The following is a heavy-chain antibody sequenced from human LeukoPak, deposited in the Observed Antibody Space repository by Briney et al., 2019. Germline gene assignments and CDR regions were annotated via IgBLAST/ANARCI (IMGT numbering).Heavy chain of an antibody. Sequence: GASVKVSCKASGYTFTSYGISWVRQAPGQGLEWMGWISAYNGNTNYAQKLQGRVTMTTDTSTSTAYMELRSLRSDDAAVYYCARQLRGEVGYYYYYYMDVWGKGTTVTVSS. J-gene: IGHJ6*03. CDR3: ARQLRGEVGYYYYYYMDV. CDR2: ISAYNGNT. D-gene: IGHD5-12*01. V-gene: IGHV1-18*01. CDR1: GYTFTSYG.